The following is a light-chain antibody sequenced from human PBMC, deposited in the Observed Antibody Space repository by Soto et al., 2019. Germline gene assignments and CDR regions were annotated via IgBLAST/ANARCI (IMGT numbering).Light chain of an antibody. V-gene: IGKV1-39*01. J-gene: IGKJ1*01. CDR2: AAS. Sequence: DIQMTQSPSSLSASVGDRVTITCRASQSIANYLNWYQQKPGKAPNLLISAASSLQSGVPSRFSGSGSGTDFTLTISSLQTEDFATYYCQQSYSTPQTVGQGTKVEIK. CDR3: QQSYSTPQT. CDR1: QSIANY.